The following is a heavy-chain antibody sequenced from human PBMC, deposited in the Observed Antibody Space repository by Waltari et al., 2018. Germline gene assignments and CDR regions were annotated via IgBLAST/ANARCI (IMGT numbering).Heavy chain of an antibody. CDR1: GYTFTSYY. J-gene: IGHJ6*03. CDR2: INPRGGST. CDR3: ARDRSIAARLFYYYYMDV. D-gene: IGHD6-6*01. V-gene: IGHV1-46*04. Sequence: QVQLVQSGAEVKKPGASEKVSCKASGYTFTSYYMHWVRQAPGQGLEWMGIINPRGGSTNYAQKLQGRVSMTRDTSTGTVYMELSSLRTEDTAVYYCARDRSIAARLFYYYYMDVWGKGTTVTISS.